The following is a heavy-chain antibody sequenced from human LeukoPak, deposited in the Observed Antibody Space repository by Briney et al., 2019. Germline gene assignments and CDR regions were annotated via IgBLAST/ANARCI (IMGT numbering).Heavy chain of an antibody. V-gene: IGHV4-30-4*01. CDR1: GGSISSGDYY. D-gene: IGHD3-22*01. J-gene: IGHJ4*02. CDR3: ASLDSSGYSNFDY. Sequence: SQTLSLTCTVSGGSISSGDYYWSWIRQPPGKGLEWIGYIYYSGSTYSNPSLKSRVTISVDTSKNQFSLKLSSVTAADTAVHYCASLDSSGYSNFDYWGQGTLVTVSS. CDR2: IYYSGST.